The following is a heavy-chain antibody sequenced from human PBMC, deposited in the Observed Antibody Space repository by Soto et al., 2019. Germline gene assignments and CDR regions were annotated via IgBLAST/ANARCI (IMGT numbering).Heavy chain of an antibody. V-gene: IGHV3-30*18. Sequence: QVQLVESGGGVVQPGRSLRLSCAASGFTFSSYGMHWVRQAPGKGLEWVAVISYDGSNKYYADSVKGRFTISRDNSKNTLYLQMNSLRAEDTAVYYCAKGGRWLQLVDYWGQGTLVTASS. D-gene: IGHD1-1*01. CDR3: AKGGRWLQLVDY. CDR2: ISYDGSNK. J-gene: IGHJ4*02. CDR1: GFTFSSYG.